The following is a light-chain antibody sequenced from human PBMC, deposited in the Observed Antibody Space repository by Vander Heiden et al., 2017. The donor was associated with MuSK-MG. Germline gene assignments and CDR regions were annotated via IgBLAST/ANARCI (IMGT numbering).Light chain of an antibody. CDR2: GAS. Sequence: EIVLTQSPGTLSLSPGERVTLSCRASQTVTSNYLAWYQQKPGQAPRLLIFGASNRAAGITDRCSGSGSGTDFTVTISRLEPEDFAVYYCQQYGSPPYTFGQGTKLEIK. CDR3: QQYGSPPYT. CDR1: QTVTSNY. J-gene: IGKJ2*01. V-gene: IGKV3-20*01.